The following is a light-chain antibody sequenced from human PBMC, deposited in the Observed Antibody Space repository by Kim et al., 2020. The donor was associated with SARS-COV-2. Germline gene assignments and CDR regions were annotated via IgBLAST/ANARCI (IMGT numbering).Light chain of an antibody. CDR2: AAS. CDR1: QSISNW. CDR3: QQYSGSSPP. Sequence: SSSVGDRVTITCRASQSISNWLAWYQQKPGEAPNLLIYAASSLESGVPSRFSGSGSGTEFTLTINNLQPDDFATYFCQQYSGSSPPFGGGTKLEI. V-gene: IGKV1-5*03. J-gene: IGKJ4*01.